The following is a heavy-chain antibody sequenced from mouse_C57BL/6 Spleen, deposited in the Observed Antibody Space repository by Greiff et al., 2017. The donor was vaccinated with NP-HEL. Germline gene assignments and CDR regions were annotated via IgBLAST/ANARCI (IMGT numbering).Heavy chain of an antibody. J-gene: IGHJ4*01. V-gene: IGHV14-1*01. CDR1: GFNIKDYY. Sequence: EVKVEESGAELVRPGASVKLSCTASGFNIKDYYMHWVKQRPEQGLEWIGRIDPEDGDTEYAPKFQGKATMTADTSSNTAYLQLSSLTSEDTAVYYCTHGNYAMDYWGQGTSVTVSS. CDR2: IDPEDGDT. CDR3: THGNYAMDY. D-gene: IGHD2-1*01.